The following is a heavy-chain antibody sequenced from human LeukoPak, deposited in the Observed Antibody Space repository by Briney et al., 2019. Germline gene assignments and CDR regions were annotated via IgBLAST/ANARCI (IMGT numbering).Heavy chain of an antibody. CDR3: ARKLLNPSIAVAGPYYFDY. D-gene: IGHD6-19*01. V-gene: IGHV1-69*01. Sequence: SLKVSCKASGGTFSSYAFSWVRQGPAQGLEWMGGVILIFGTAIYTPNFQGTVTITPNESTNTAYMEPSSLRSEDTAVYYCARKLLNPSIAVAGPYYFDYWGQGTLVTVSS. J-gene: IGHJ4*02. CDR2: VILIFGTA. CDR1: GGTFSSYA.